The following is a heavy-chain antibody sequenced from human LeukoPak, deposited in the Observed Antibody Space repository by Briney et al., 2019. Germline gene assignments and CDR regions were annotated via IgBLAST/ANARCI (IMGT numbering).Heavy chain of an antibody. CDR3: AARKVRGVWFYLDY. CDR1: GFTVSAYA. CDR2: IYDDNT. D-gene: IGHD3-10*01. J-gene: IGHJ4*02. Sequence: GGSLRLSCAASGFTVSAYAMAWVRQAPGKGLEWVSTIYDDNTYYADSVKGRFAISTDNSKNTLYLQMNSLRVEDTAVYFCAARKVRGVWFYLDYWGQGTLVTVS. V-gene: IGHV3-23*01.